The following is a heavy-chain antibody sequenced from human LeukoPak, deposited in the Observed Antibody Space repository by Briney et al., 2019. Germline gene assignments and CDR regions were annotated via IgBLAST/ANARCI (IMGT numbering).Heavy chain of an antibody. CDR3: ASLLLWFGESEKNDY. J-gene: IGHJ4*02. CDR2: IYYSGST. Sequence: PSETLSLTCTVSGGSISSSSYYWGWIRQPPGKGLEWIGSIYYSGSTYYNPSLKSRVTISVDTSKNQFSLKLSSVAAADTAVYYCASLLLWFGESEKNDYWGQGTLVTVSS. V-gene: IGHV4-39*07. CDR1: GGSISSSSYY. D-gene: IGHD3-10*01.